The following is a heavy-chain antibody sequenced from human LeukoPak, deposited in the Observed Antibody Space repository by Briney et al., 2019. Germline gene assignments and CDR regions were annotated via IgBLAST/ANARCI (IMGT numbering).Heavy chain of an antibody. J-gene: IGHJ4*02. V-gene: IGHV3-23*01. CDR2: ISXXGGDI. Sequence: GGSLRLSCAASGFPFSSYAMSWVRQAPGKGLEWVSTISXXGGDIYYADSVKGRFTISRGNSRNTLYLQMNSLRVADTAVYYCXXXXXYCXSXXXXLGWYXDYWGQGTLVSVSS. CDR1: GFPFSSYA. CDR3: XXXXXYCXSXXXXLGWYXDY. D-gene: IGHD6-19*01.